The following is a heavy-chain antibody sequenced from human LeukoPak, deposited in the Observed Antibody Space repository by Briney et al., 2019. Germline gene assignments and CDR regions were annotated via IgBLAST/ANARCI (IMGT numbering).Heavy chain of an antibody. J-gene: IGHJ1*01. D-gene: IGHD2/OR15-2a*01. CDR3: VKGVMVFTTYFQH. Sequence: PGGSLRLSCSASGFTFSSYAMHWVRQAPGKGLECVSTISSNRDSTYYADSVKGRFTISRDNSKNTLYLQMSSLRAEDTAIYYCVKGVMVFTTYFQHWGQSTLVTVSS. V-gene: IGHV3-64D*09. CDR1: GFTFSSYA. CDR2: ISSNRDST.